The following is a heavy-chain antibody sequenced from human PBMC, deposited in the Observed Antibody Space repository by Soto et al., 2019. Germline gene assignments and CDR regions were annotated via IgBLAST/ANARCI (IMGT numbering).Heavy chain of an antibody. CDR2: IYHSGTS. D-gene: IGHD3-22*01. CDR3: ARDVGYHYDGSPSGQFDF. J-gene: IGHJ4*02. V-gene: IGHV4-4*02. CDR1: GNSISTTNW. Sequence: QVELQESGPGLVKPSGTLSLTCAVFGNSISTTNWWSWVRQSPGKGLEWIGEIYHSGTSNYNPSLKSRVTISLDKSKNQFSLKLSSVPAADTAVYYCARDVGYHYDGSPSGQFDFWGQGTLVIVSS.